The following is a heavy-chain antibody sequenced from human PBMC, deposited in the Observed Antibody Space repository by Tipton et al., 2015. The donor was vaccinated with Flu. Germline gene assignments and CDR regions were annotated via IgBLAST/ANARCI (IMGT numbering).Heavy chain of an antibody. D-gene: IGHD3-9*01. V-gene: IGHV2-5*02. Sequence: LVKPTQTLTLTCSLSGFSLSTTGVGVGWIRQPPGKALEWLALIYWDDDRRYSPSLKNRLSITKDTSKNEVVLTMTNMGPVDTATYYCARRYSDSLTGFYYYFDYWGQGTLVTVSS. CDR3: ARRYSDSLTGFYYYFDY. CDR1: GFSLSTTGVG. CDR2: IYWDDDR. J-gene: IGHJ4*02.